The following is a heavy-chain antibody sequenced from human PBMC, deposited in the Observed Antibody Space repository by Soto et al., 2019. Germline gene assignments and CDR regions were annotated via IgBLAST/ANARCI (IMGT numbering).Heavy chain of an antibody. V-gene: IGHV5-51*01. D-gene: IGHD3-10*01. J-gene: IGHJ5*02. CDR2: IYPGDSDT. CDR1: GYSFTSYW. Sequence: GESLKISCKGSGYSFTSYWIGWVRQMPGKGLEWMGIIYPGDSDTRYSPSFQGQVTISADKSISNAYLQWSSLKASDTAMYYCARHSRITRVRGISPGRIDPWGQGTLVTVSS. CDR3: ARHSRITRVRGISPGRIDP.